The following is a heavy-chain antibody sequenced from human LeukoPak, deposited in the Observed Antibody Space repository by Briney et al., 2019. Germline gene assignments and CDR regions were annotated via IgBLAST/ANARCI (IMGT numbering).Heavy chain of an antibody. CDR2: IYYSGST. D-gene: IGHD5-24*01. Sequence: SETLSLTCTVSGGSISSSTYYWGWIRQPPGKGLEWIGSIYYSGSTYYNPSLKSRVTISVDTSKNQFSLKLTSVTAADTAVYYCARLDRDGYNYGDYWGQGTLVTVSS. CDR1: GGSISSSTYY. V-gene: IGHV4-39*01. CDR3: ARLDRDGYNYGDY. J-gene: IGHJ4*02.